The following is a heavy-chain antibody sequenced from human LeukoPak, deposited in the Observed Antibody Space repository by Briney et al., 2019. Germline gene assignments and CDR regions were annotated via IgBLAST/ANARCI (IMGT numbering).Heavy chain of an antibody. J-gene: IGHJ4*02. CDR3: ASLDYYDSSGYQGGDC. CDR1: GYTFTSYG. Sequence: ASVKVSCKASGYTFTSYGISWVRQAPGQGLEWMGWINPNSGGTNYAQKFQGRVTMTRDTSISTAYMELSRLTSDDTAVYYCASLDYYDSSGYQGGDCWGQGSLVTVSS. D-gene: IGHD3-22*01. CDR2: INPNSGGT. V-gene: IGHV1-2*02.